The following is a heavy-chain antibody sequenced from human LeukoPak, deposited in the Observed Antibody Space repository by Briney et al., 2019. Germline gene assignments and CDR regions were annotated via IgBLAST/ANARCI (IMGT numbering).Heavy chain of an antibody. D-gene: IGHD2-2*01. CDR2: INPSGGST. CDR3: ARWASGGVVVPAAPPVIGFDP. Sequence: ASVKVSFKASGYTFTSYYMHWVRQAPGQGLEWMGIINPSGGSTSYAQKFQGRVTMTRDTSTSTVYMELSSLRSEDTAVYYCARWASGGVVVPAAPPVIGFDPWGQGTLVTVSS. CDR1: GYTFTSYY. J-gene: IGHJ5*02. V-gene: IGHV1-46*01.